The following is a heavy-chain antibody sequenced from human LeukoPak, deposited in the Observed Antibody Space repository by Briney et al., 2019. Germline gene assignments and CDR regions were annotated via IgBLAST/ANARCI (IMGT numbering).Heavy chain of an antibody. D-gene: IGHD6-6*01. V-gene: IGHV4-59*01. J-gene: IGHJ6*02. CDR1: GGSISSYY. Sequence: SETLSLTCTVSGGSISSYYWSWIRQPPGKGLEWIRYIYYSGSTNYNPSLKSRVTISVDTSKNQFSLKLSSVTAADTAVYYCARERSSSSYYYYGMDVWGQGTTVTVSS. CDR3: ARERSSSSYYYYGMDV. CDR2: IYYSGST.